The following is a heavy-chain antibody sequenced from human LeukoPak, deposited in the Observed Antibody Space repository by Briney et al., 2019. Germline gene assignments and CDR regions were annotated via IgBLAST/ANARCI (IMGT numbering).Heavy chain of an antibody. V-gene: IGHV3-21*01. CDR1: GFTFSSYS. Sequence: GGSLRLSCAASGFTFSSYSMNWVRQAPGKGLEWVSSISSSSSYIYYADSVKGRFSISRDNAKNSLYLQMNSLRAEDTAVYYCASGGSSWTFDYWGQGTLVTVSS. J-gene: IGHJ4*02. CDR3: ASGGSSWTFDY. D-gene: IGHD6-13*01. CDR2: ISSSSSYI.